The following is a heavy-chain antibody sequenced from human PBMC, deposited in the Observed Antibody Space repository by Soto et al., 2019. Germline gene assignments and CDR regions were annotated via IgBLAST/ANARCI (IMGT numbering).Heavy chain of an antibody. D-gene: IGHD2-15*01. CDR3: ARGEVVVVVAATGSWFDP. V-gene: IGHV4-39*01. Sequence: SETLSLTCTVSGGSISSTTYYWGWIRQPPGKGLEWIGNIYFSGNTYYNPSLKSRVTISIDTSKNQFSLKLSSVTAADTAVYYCARGEVVVVVAATGSWFDPWGQGTLVTVSS. CDR2: IYFSGNT. J-gene: IGHJ5*02. CDR1: GGSISSTTYY.